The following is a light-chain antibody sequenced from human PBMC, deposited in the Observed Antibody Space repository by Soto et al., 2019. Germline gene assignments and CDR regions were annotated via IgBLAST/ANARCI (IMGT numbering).Light chain of an antibody. CDR3: QQLNSYPIT. CDR2: AAS. Sequence: AIRMTQSPSSFSASTGDRVTITCRASQGISSYLAWYQQKPWKAPKLLIYAASTLQSGVPSRFSGSGSGTDFTLTISCLQPEDFATYYCQQLNSYPITFGQGTRLEIK. V-gene: IGKV1-8*01. CDR1: QGISSY. J-gene: IGKJ5*01.